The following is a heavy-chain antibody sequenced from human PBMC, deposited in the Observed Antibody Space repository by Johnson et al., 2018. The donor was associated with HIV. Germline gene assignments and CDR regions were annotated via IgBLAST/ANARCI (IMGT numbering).Heavy chain of an antibody. CDR3: AKERGGYYDSSGYGAFDI. CDR2: ISYDGSNK. Sequence: EQLVESGGGVVQVGRSLRLSCEASGFTFSRYGMHWVRQAPGKGLEWVAVISYDGSNKYYADSVKGRFTISRDNSKNTLYLQMNSLRAEDTAVYYCAKERGGYYDSSGYGAFDIWGQGTMVTVSS. V-gene: IGHV3-30*18. CDR1: GFTFSRYG. D-gene: IGHD3-22*01. J-gene: IGHJ3*02.